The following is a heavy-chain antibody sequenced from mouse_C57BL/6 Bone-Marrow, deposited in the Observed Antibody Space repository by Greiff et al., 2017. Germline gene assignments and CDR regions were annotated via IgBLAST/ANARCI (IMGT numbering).Heavy chain of an antibody. CDR1: GYTFTSYW. Sequence: VQLQQSGAELVMPGASVKLSCKASGYTFTSYWMHWVKQRPGQGLEWIGEIDPSDSYTNYNQKFKGKSTLTVDKSSSTAYMQLSSLTSEDSAVYYCARHYGSSPDWFAYWGQGTLVTVSA. J-gene: IGHJ3*01. CDR3: ARHYGSSPDWFAY. CDR2: IDPSDSYT. D-gene: IGHD1-1*01. V-gene: IGHV1-69*01.